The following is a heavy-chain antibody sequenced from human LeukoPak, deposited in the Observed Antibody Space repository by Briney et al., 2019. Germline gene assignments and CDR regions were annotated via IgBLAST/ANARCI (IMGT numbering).Heavy chain of an antibody. CDR3: ARSITIFGVVRRTNWFDP. D-gene: IGHD3-3*01. CDR1: GGSFSGYY. Sequence: SETLSLTCAVYGGSFSGYYWSWIRQPPGKGLEWIGEINHSGSTNYNPSLKSRVTISVDTSKNQFSLKLSSVTAADTAVYYCARSITIFGVVRRTNWFDPRGQGTLVTVSS. CDR2: INHSGST. V-gene: IGHV4-34*01. J-gene: IGHJ5*02.